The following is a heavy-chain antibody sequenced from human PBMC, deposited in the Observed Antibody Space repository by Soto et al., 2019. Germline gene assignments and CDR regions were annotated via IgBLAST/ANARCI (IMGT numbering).Heavy chain of an antibody. CDR2: IYSGGST. Sequence: EVQLVESGGGLVQPGGSLRLSCAASGFTVSSNYMSWVRQAPGKGLEWVSVIYSGGSTYYADSVKVRFTISRHNSKNTLYLQMNSLRAEDTAVYYCARRIYCSGGSCYSNNWYFDLWGRGTLVTVSS. CDR1: GFTVSSNY. J-gene: IGHJ2*01. CDR3: ARRIYCSGGSCYSNNWYFDL. V-gene: IGHV3-53*04. D-gene: IGHD2-15*01.